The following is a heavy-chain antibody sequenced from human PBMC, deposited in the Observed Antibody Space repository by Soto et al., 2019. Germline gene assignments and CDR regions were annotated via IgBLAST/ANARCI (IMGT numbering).Heavy chain of an antibody. CDR2: IYSGGTT. CDR1: GFTVSSNY. D-gene: IGHD3-22*01. J-gene: IGHJ5*02. Sequence: EVQLVESGGGLVQPGGSLRLSCAASGFTVSSNYMSWVRQAPGKGLEWVSVIYSGGTTYYADSVKGRFTISRDNSKNTLYLQMNGLRAEDTAVYYCARNGDGSDYRGWFDPWGQGSLVTVSS. CDR3: ARNGDGSDYRGWFDP. V-gene: IGHV3-66*01.